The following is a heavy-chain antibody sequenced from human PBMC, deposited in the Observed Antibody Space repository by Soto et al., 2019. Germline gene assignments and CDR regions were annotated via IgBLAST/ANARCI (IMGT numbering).Heavy chain of an antibody. Sequence: SETLSLTCTVSGGSISSYYWSWIRQPPGKGLEWIGYIYYSGSTNYNPSLKSRVTISVDTSKNQFSLKLSSVTAADTAVYYCAREGRYCSSTSCYGAFDIWGQGTMVTVSS. D-gene: IGHD2-2*01. V-gene: IGHV4-59*01. CDR1: GGSISSYY. CDR3: AREGRYCSSTSCYGAFDI. CDR2: IYYSGST. J-gene: IGHJ3*02.